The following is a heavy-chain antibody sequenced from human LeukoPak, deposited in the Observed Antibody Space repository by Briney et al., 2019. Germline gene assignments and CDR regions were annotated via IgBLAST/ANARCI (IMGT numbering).Heavy chain of an antibody. J-gene: IGHJ3*02. Sequence: SETLSLTCAVYGGSFSGYYWSWIRQPPGKGLEWIGEINDSESTNYNPSLKSRVTISVDTSKNQFSLKLSSVTAADTAVYYCARGKAAAGLDDAFDIWGQGTMVTVSS. CDR2: INDSEST. CDR3: ARGKAAAGLDDAFDI. CDR1: GGSFSGYY. D-gene: IGHD6-13*01. V-gene: IGHV4-34*01.